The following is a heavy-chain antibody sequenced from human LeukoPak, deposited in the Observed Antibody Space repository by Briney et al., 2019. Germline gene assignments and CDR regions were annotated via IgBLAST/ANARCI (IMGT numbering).Heavy chain of an antibody. D-gene: IGHD4/OR15-4a*01. J-gene: IGHJ4*02. CDR2: MNEYGSDI. CDR3: ARRAGAYSHPYDY. Sequence: GGSLRLSCAASGFTFRSYSMSWVRQAPGKGLEWVAKMNEYGSDIFYVDSVKGRFTISRDNAKNSLYLQMDSLRAEDTAVYYCARRAGAYSHPYDYWGQGTLVTVSS. CDR1: GFTFRSYS. V-gene: IGHV3-7*01.